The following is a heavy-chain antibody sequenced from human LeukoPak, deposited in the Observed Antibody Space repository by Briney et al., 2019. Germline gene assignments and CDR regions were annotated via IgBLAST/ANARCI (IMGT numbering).Heavy chain of an antibody. V-gene: IGHV3-21*06. CDR3: ARDYRWFDP. D-gene: IGHD3-16*02. J-gene: IGHJ5*02. CDR2: ISGSSSYI. CDR1: GFTFSDHY. Sequence: GGSLRLSCAASGFTFSDHYMDWVRQAPGKGLEWVSSISGSSSYIYYADSVKGRFTISRDNAKNSLYLQMNSLRAEDTAVYYCARDYRWFDPWGQGTLVTVSS.